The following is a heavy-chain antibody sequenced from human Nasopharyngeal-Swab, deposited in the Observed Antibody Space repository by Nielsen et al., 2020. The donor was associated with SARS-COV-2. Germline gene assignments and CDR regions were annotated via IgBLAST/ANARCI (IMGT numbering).Heavy chain of an antibody. CDR2: MNSDGSRT. Sequence: GESLKISCAASGFTFSSYWMHWVRQAPGEGLEWVSRMNSDGSRTNYADSVKGRFTISRDNAKKTLYLQMNSLRAEDTAVYYCARVDVHDAFDIWGQGTMVTVSS. V-gene: IGHV3-74*01. CDR3: ARVDVHDAFDI. CDR1: GFTFSSYW. D-gene: IGHD3-16*01. J-gene: IGHJ3*02.